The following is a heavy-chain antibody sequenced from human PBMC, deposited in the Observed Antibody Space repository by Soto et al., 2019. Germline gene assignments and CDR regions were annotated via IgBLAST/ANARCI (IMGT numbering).Heavy chain of an antibody. D-gene: IGHD3-22*01. Sequence: GGSLRLSCAASGFTFSSYAMHWVRQAPGKGLEWVAVISYDGNNKYYADSVKGRFTISRDNSKNTLYLQMNSLRAEDTAVYYCARSRKSPMYYYDSSGYSIDPWGQGTLVTVSS. J-gene: IGHJ5*02. CDR1: GFTFSSYA. CDR3: ARSRKSPMYYYDSSGYSIDP. V-gene: IGHV3-30-3*01. CDR2: ISYDGNNK.